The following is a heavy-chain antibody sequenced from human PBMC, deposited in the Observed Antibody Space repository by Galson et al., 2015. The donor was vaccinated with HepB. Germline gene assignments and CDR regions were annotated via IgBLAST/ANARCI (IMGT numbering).Heavy chain of an antibody. CDR3: AKDRWTRRIALGGADY. Sequence: SLRLSCAASGFTFSSYGMHWVRQAPGKGLERVTIVSYDGNDKYYADSVKGRFTVSRDNSGNTLYLRMNNLRAEDTAVYFCAKDRWTRRIALGGADYWGQGTLVTVSS. J-gene: IGHJ4*02. V-gene: IGHV3-30*18. D-gene: IGHD6-19*01. CDR2: VSYDGNDK. CDR1: GFTFSSYG.